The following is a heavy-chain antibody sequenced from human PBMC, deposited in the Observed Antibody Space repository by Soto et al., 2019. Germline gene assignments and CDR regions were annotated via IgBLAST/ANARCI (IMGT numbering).Heavy chain of an antibody. CDR1: GYTFTSYD. J-gene: IGHJ6*02. CDR2: IVVGSGNT. Sequence: GASVKVSCKASGYTFTSYDINWVRQARGQRLEWIGWIVVGSGNTNYAQKFQERVTITRDMSTSTAYMELSSLRSEDTAVYYCAADSTPGIAAAGKDGGYYYYGMDVWGQGTTATVSS. D-gene: IGHD6-13*01. V-gene: IGHV1-58*02. CDR3: AADSTPGIAAAGKDGGYYYYGMDV.